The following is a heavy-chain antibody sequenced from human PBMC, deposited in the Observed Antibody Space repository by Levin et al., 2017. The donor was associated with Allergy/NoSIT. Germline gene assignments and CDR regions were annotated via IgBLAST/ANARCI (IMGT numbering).Heavy chain of an antibody. CDR1: GFTFRSYG. V-gene: IGHV3-30*03. CDR2: ISYGGSSD. J-gene: IGHJ4*02. Sequence: GSLRLSCAASGFTFRSYGMHWVRQAPGKGLEWVTSISYGGSSDYYADSVKGRFSISRDNSENTLYLQMSSLRPEDTAVYYCATDRCSGGACSPDYWGQGTLVTVSS. CDR3: ATDRCSGGACSPDY. D-gene: IGHD2-15*01.